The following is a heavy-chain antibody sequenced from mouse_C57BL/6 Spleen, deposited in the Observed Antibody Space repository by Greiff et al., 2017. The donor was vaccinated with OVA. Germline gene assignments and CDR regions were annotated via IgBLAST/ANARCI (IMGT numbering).Heavy chain of an antibody. J-gene: IGHJ2*01. Sequence: EVQLQQSGPELVKPGASVKISCKASGYTFTDYYMNWVKQSHGKSLEWIGDINPNNGGTSYNQKFKGKATLTVDKSSSTAYMELRSLTSEDSAVYYCAVYDYDGDYWGQGTTLTVSS. CDR2: INPNNGGT. D-gene: IGHD2-4*01. CDR1: GYTFTDYY. V-gene: IGHV1-26*01. CDR3: AVYDYDGDY.